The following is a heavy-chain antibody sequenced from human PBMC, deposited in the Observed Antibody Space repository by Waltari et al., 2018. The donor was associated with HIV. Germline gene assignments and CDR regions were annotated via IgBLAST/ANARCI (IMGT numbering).Heavy chain of an antibody. CDR1: GFTFSSYS. J-gene: IGHJ4*02. CDR3: AREGDIVVVPAARIDY. V-gene: IGHV3-48*01. D-gene: IGHD2-2*01. Sequence: EVQLVESGGGLVQPGGSLRLSCAASGFTFSSYSMNWFRQAPGKGLEWVSYISSSSSTIYYADSVKGRFTISRDNAKNSLYLQMNSLRAEDTAVYYCAREGDIVVVPAARIDYWGQGTLVTVSS. CDR2: ISSSSSTI.